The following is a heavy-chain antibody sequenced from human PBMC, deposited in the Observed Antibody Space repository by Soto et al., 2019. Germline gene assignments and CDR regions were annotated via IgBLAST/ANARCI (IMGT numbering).Heavy chain of an antibody. V-gene: IGHV3-11*01. CDR1: GFTFSYYY. J-gene: IGHJ4*02. CDR2: ISSSGNLI. CDR3: ATISRGTEYDPVFS. D-gene: IGHD1-1*01. Sequence: QVQLVESGGDLVKTGGALRIACAASGFTFSYYYMRWVRQGPGKGLEWVSYISSSGNLIYYADSVKGRFTVSRDNAKNSVYLKINAPRAEDTALYFYATISRGTEYDPVFSWGQGTLVTVSS.